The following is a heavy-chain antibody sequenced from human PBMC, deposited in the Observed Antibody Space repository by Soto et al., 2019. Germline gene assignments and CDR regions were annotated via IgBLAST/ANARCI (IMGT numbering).Heavy chain of an antibody. D-gene: IGHD2-2*01. CDR1: GFTFSSYG. CDR2: TWYDGSNK. CDR3: ARDRIGYCSSTSCRLPYYYFGMDV. V-gene: IGHV3-33*01. J-gene: IGHJ6*02. Sequence: LRLSCAASGFTFSSYGMHWVRQAPGKGLEWVAVTWYDGSNKYYADSVKGRFTISRDNSKNTLYLQMNSLRAEDTAVYYCARDRIGYCSSTSCRLPYYYFGMDVWGQGTAVTVYS.